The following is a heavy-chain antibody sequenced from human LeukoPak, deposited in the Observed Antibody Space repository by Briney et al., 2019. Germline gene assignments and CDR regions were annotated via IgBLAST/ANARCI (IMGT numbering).Heavy chain of an antibody. CDR2: VNHSGVT. J-gene: IGHJ4*02. D-gene: IGHD5-12*01. Sequence: SETLSLTCAVYGGSFSDYYWTWIRQPPGKGLEWIGEVNHSGVTNYNPSIKSRVTLSVDTLKNQFSLKVNSVTAADTAVYYCARSPTSCVSATCPFAYSGYDFDYWSRGMLVTVSS. CDR3: ARSPTSCVSATCPFAYSGYDFDY. V-gene: IGHV4-34*01. CDR1: GGSFSDYY.